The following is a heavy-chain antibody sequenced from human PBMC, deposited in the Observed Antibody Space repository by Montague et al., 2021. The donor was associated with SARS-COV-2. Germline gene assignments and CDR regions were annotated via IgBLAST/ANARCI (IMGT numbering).Heavy chain of an antibody. J-gene: IGHJ5*02. V-gene: IGHV4-61*02. CDR1: IGSTSSGSYY. CDR2: IYTSGST. CDR3: ARDGYSSGWNGLHWFDP. Sequence: TLSLTCTVSIGSTSSGSYYWSWIRQPAGKGLEWIGRIYTSGSTNYNPSLKSRVTISADTPKNQFSLKLSSVTAADTAVYYCARDGYSSGWNGLHWFDPWGQGTLVTVSS. D-gene: IGHD6-25*01.